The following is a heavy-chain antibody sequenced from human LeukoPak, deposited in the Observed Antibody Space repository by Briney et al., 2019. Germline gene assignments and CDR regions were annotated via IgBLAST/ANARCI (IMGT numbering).Heavy chain of an antibody. J-gene: IGHJ4*02. Sequence: GGSLRLSCAASGFTFSDHIMNWVRQLPGKRLEWVAYVSGSGSTVYYADSVKGRFTISRDNGKSSLYLQMNSLRVEDTALYYCARQFASWGQGTLVTVSS. CDR3: ARQFAS. CDR1: GFTFSDHI. CDR2: VSGSGSTV. V-gene: IGHV3-48*01.